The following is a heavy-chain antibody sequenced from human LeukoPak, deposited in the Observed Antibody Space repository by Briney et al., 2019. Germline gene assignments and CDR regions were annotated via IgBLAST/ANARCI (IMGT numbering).Heavy chain of an antibody. V-gene: IGHV4-31*03. CDR2: IYYSGST. J-gene: IGHJ3*02. Sequence: SETLSLTCTVSGGSISSGGYCWSWIRQHPGKGLEWIGYIYYSGSTYYNPSLKSRVTISVDTSKNQFSLKLSSVTAADTAVYYCARAGYYYDSSGYFFGSDAFDIWGQGTMVTVSS. CDR3: ARAGYYYDSSGYFFGSDAFDI. CDR1: GGSISSGGYC. D-gene: IGHD3-22*01.